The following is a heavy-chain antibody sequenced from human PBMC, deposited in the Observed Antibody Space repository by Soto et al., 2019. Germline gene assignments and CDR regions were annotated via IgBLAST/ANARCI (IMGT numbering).Heavy chain of an antibody. J-gene: IGHJ6*03. CDR1: GFTFDDYA. V-gene: IGHV3-9*01. CDR2: ISWNSGSI. Sequence: EVQLVESGGGLVQPGRSLRLSCAASGFTFDDYAMHWVRQAPGKGLEWVSGISWNSGSIGYADAVKGRFTISRDNAKNSLYLQMNSLRAEDTALYYRAKDYARYYCYMGVWGKGTTVTVSS. CDR3: AKDYARYYCYMGV.